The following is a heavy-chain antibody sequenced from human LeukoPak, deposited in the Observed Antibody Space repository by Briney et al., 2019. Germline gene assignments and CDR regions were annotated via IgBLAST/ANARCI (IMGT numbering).Heavy chain of an antibody. Sequence: GASLRLSCAASGFTFSSYAMHWVRQAPGKGLEWVAVISYDGSNKYYADSVKGRFTISRDNSKNTLYLQMNSLRAEDTAVYYCARADPYCSGGSCSSFAYWGQGTLVTVSS. V-gene: IGHV3-30-3*01. D-gene: IGHD2-15*01. CDR2: ISYDGSNK. CDR3: ARADPYCSGGSCSSFAY. J-gene: IGHJ4*02. CDR1: GFTFSSYA.